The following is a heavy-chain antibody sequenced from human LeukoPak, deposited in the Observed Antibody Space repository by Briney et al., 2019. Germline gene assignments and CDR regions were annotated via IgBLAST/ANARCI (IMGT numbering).Heavy chain of an antibody. Sequence: SATLSLTSAVPGGSFIGYYWCWIPHPPRKGPEWIGEINHSGSINYNPSLMSRVTISSDTSKNQFSLKLSSVTAADTGVYYCARVRRRDILYLLDYYYGMDVWGQGTTVTVSS. CDR3: ARVRRRDILYLLDYYYGMDV. CDR1: GGSFIGYY. V-gene: IGHV4-34*01. CDR2: INHSGSI. D-gene: IGHD3-9*01. J-gene: IGHJ6*02.